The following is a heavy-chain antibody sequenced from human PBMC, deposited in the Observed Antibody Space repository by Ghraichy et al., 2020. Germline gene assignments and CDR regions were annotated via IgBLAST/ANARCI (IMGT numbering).Heavy chain of an antibody. CDR3: AKDASGWSSY. CDR2: INQDGSEK. J-gene: IGHJ4*02. Sequence: LSLTCAASGFTFSNYWMSWLRQAPGKGLEWVVNINQDGSEKYCVDSVKGRFTISRDNAKNSLYLQMNSLRAEDTAVYYCAKDASGWSSYWGQGTLVTVSP. D-gene: IGHD6-19*01. V-gene: IGHV3-7*03. CDR1: GFTFSNYW.